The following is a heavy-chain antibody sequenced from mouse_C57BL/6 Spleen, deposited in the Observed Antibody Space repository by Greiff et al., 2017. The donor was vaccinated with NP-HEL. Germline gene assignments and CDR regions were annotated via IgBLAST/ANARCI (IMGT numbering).Heavy chain of an antibody. J-gene: IGHJ4*01. CDR2: IYPGDGDT. Sequence: QVQLQQSGPELVKPGASVKISCKASGYAFSSSWMNWVKQRPGKGLEWIGRIYPGDGDTNYNGKFKGKATLTADKSSSTAYMQLSSLTSEDSAVYFCARESYYGRDAMDYWGQGTSVTVSS. V-gene: IGHV1-82*01. D-gene: IGHD1-1*01. CDR3: ARESYYGRDAMDY. CDR1: GYAFSSSW.